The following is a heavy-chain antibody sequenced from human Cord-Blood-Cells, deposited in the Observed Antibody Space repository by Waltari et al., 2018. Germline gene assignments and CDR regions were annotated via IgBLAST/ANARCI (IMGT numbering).Heavy chain of an antibody. CDR1: GGSISSSSYY. Sequence: QLQLQESGPGLVKPSETLSLTCTVSGGSISSSSYYWGWIRQPPGKGLEWIGSIYYSGSTYYNPSLKIRVTISVDTSKNQFSLKLSSVTAADTAVYYCARSRGYSYGDAFDIWGQGTMVTVSS. J-gene: IGHJ3*02. D-gene: IGHD5-18*01. CDR2: IYYSGST. V-gene: IGHV4-39*01. CDR3: ARSRGYSYGDAFDI.